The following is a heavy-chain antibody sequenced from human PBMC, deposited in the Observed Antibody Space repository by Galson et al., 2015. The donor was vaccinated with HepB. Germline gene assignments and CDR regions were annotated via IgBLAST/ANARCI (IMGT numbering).Heavy chain of an antibody. CDR2: MNPNSGNT. CDR3: ARGLTYYYDSSGYRILAFDI. V-gene: IGHV1-8*01. CDR1: GYTFTSYD. J-gene: IGHJ3*02. Sequence: SVKVSCKASGYTFTSYDINWVRQATGQGLEWMGWMNPNSGNTGYAQKFQGRVTMTRNTSISTAYMELSSLRSEDTAVYYCARGLTYYYDSSGYRILAFDIWGQGTMVTVSS. D-gene: IGHD3-22*01.